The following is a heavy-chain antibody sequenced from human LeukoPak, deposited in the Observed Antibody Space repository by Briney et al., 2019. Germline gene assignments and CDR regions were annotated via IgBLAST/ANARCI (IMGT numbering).Heavy chain of an antibody. CDR1: GGSVSGYY. CDR3: ARGTSISYSSSWYVVYYGMDV. V-gene: IGHV4-34*01. Sequence: SETLSLTCAVYGGSVSGYYWSWIRQPPGKGLEWIGEINHSGSTNYNPSLKSRVTISVDTSKNQFSLKLSSVTAADTAVYYCARGTSISYSSSWYVVYYGMDVWGQGTTVTISS. CDR2: INHSGST. D-gene: IGHD6-13*01. J-gene: IGHJ6*02.